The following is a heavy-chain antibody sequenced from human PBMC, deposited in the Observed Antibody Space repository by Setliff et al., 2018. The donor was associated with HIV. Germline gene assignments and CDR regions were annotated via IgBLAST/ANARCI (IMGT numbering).Heavy chain of an antibody. V-gene: IGHV4-59*12. D-gene: IGHD6-6*01. CDR1: GGSISTYY. Sequence: SETLSLTCTVSGGSISTYYWSWIRQPPGKGLEGIGYSYSSGSSYYNPSLKSRVSISVDTSKNQFSLKLSSVTAADTAVYYCAGERARMSLDYWGQGTLVTVSS. CDR2: SYSSGSS. CDR3: AGERARMSLDY. J-gene: IGHJ4*02.